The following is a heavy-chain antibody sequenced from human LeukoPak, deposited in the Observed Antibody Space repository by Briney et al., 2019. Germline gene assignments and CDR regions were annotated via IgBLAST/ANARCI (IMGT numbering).Heavy chain of an antibody. J-gene: IGHJ6*04. CDR2: IYYSGST. V-gene: IGHV4-30-4*08. CDR3: ARDAMRPAATVDV. CDR1: GGSISSGDYY. Sequence: PSETLSLTCTVSGGSISSGDYYWSWIRQPPGKGLEWIGYIYYSGSTYYNPSLKSRVTISVDTSKNQFSLKLSSVTAADTAVYYCARDAMRPAATVDVRGKGTTVTVSS. D-gene: IGHD2-2*01.